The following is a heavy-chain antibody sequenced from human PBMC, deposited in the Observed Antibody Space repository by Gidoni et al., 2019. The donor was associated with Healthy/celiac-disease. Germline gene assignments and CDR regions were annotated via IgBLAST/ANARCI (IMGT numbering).Heavy chain of an antibody. J-gene: IGHJ6*02. CDR1: GFTVSSNY. D-gene: IGHD5-18*01. Sequence: EVQLVESGGGLIQPGGSLRLSCAASGFTVSSNYMSWVGQAPGKGLEWVSVIYGGGSTYYADSVKGRFTISRDNSKNTLYLQMNSLRAEDTAVYYCARDRWVDTAMVNEYGMDVWGQGTTVTVSS. V-gene: IGHV3-53*01. CDR2: IYGGGST. CDR3: ARDRWVDTAMVNEYGMDV.